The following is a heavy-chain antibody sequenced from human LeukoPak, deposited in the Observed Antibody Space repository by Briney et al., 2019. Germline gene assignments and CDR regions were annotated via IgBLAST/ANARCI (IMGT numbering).Heavy chain of an antibody. CDR2: ISYDRSNK. CDR3: ARALVTPGFGLDY. V-gene: IGHV3-30*01. Sequence: PGGSLRLSCAASGFTFSSYAMHWVRQAPGKGLEWVAVISYDRSNKYYADSVKGRFTISRDNSKNTLYLQMNSLRAEDTAVYYCARALVTPGFGLDYWGQGTLVTVSS. CDR1: GFTFSSYA. J-gene: IGHJ4*02. D-gene: IGHD4-23*01.